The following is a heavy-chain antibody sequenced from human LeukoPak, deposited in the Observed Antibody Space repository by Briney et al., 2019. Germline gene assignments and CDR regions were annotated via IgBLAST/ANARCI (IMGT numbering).Heavy chain of an antibody. D-gene: IGHD3-3*01. V-gene: IGHV1-2*02. Sequence: ASVKVSCKASGYTFTGYYMHWVRQAPGQGLEWMGWINPKSGGTNYAQKFQGRVTMTRDTSITTAYLELSRLRSDDTAIYYCTRVGAYYGELQGPDYWGQGTLVTVSS. CDR1: GYTFTGYY. CDR3: TRVGAYYGELQGPDY. CDR2: INPKSGGT. J-gene: IGHJ4*02.